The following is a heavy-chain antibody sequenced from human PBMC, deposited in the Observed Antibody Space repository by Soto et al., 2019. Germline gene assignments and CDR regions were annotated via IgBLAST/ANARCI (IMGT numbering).Heavy chain of an antibody. CDR3: ADSGFDDSSGYYFDY. D-gene: IGHD3-22*01. V-gene: IGHV2-5*02. CDR1: GFSLSTSGVG. J-gene: IGHJ4*02. Sequence: QITLKESGPTLVKPTQTLTLTCTFSGFSLSTSGVGVGWIRQPPGKALEWLALIYWDDDKRYSPYLKSRLTITKDTSKNQVVLTMTNLDPVDTATYYCADSGFDDSSGYYFDYWGQGTLVTVSS. CDR2: IYWDDDK.